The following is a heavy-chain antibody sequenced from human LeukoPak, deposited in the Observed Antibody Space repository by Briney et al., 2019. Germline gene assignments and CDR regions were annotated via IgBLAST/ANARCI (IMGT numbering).Heavy chain of an antibody. D-gene: IGHD3-10*01. CDR2: IGPKRGDT. CDR3: GINRPGKALDF. CDR1: GYTFTDYF. Sequence: ASVKVSCKASGYTFTDYFIHWVRQAPGQGLEWMGWIGPKRGDTSYSQKFQGRVTVTRDTSISTAYMELSRLRSDDTAVYYCGINRPGKALDFWGQGTMVTVSS. V-gene: IGHV1-2*02. J-gene: IGHJ3*01.